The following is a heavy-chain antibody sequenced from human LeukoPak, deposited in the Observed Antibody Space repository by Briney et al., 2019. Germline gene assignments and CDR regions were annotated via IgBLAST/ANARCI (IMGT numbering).Heavy chain of an antibody. J-gene: IGHJ4*02. D-gene: IGHD3-10*01. CDR2: XWYDGSNK. CDR1: GFTFSSYG. Sequence: GGSLRLSCAASGFTFSSYGMHWVRQAPGKGXXXXXXXWYDGSNKYYADSVKGRFTISRDNSKNTLYLQMNSLRAEDTAVYYCARDSTMVRGVIGPFDYWGQGTLVTVSS. V-gene: IGHV3-33*01. CDR3: ARDSTMVRGVIGPFDY.